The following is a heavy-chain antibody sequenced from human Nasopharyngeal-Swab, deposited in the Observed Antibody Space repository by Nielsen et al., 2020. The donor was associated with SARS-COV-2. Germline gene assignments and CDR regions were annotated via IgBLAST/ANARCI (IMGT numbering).Heavy chain of an antibody. Sequence: GESLKISCEASGFAFNRHGMHWVRQAPGKGLEWVAIIWYDGSNKNYADSVQGRFTISRDDSKNTVYLQMNSRRAEDTAMYYCARTFNLRGIAEAGNVGDLWGQGTMVTVS. D-gene: IGHD6-19*01. CDR3: ARTFNLRGIAEAGNVGDL. CDR2: IWYDGSNK. J-gene: IGHJ3*01. V-gene: IGHV3-33*01. CDR1: GFAFNRHG.